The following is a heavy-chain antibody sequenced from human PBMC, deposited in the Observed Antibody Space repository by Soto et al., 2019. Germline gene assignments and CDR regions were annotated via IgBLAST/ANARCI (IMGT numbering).Heavy chain of an antibody. J-gene: IGHJ6*02. D-gene: IGHD6-19*01. CDR3: VNSGYGMDV. Sequence: QVQLVQSGAEVKKPGSSVKVSCKASGGTFSSYAISWVRQAPGQGLEWMGGIIPIFGTANYAQKFQGRVTITADESTSTAYIHPSSLRSSVTALYYCVNSGYGMDVWGQGTTVTVFS. CDR2: IIPIFGTA. V-gene: IGHV1-69*01. CDR1: GGTFSSYA.